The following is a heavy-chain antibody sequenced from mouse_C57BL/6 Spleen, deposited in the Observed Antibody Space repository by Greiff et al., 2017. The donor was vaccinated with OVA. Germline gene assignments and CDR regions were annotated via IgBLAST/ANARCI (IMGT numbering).Heavy chain of an antibody. CDR2: IHPNSGST. J-gene: IGHJ3*01. CDR1: GYTFTSYW. Sequence: QVQLQQPGAELVKPGASVKLSCKASGYTFTSYWMHWVKQRPEQGLEWIGMIHPNSGSTNYNEKFKSKATLTVDKSSSTAYMQLSSLTSEDSAVYYCARKDYYSNYGGAGFAYWGQGTLVTVSA. V-gene: IGHV1-64*01. CDR3: ARKDYYSNYGGAGFAY. D-gene: IGHD2-5*01.